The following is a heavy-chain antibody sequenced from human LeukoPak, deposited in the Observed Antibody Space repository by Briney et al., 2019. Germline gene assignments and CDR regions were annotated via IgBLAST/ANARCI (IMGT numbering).Heavy chain of an antibody. V-gene: IGHV3-30*18. D-gene: IGHD6-19*01. CDR3: AKDKAVAGTLYFDY. CDR1: GFTFSSYG. J-gene: IGHJ4*02. Sequence: GRSLRLSCAASGFTFSSYGMHWVRQAPGKGLEWVAVISYDGSNKYYADSVKGRFTNSRDNSKNTLYLQMNSLRAEDTAVYYCAKDKAVAGTLYFDYWGQGTLVTVSS. CDR2: ISYDGSNK.